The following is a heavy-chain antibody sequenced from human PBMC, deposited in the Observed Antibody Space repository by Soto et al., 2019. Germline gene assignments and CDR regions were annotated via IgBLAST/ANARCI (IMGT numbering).Heavy chain of an antibody. CDR3: ARGEQQLVLGAFDI. D-gene: IGHD6-13*01. CDR2: INAGNGNT. CDR1: GFTFTSYA. J-gene: IGHJ3*02. Sequence: ASVKVSCKASGFTFTSYAMHWVRQAPGQRLEWMGWINAGNGNTKYSQRFQGRVTITRDTSASTAYMELSSLRSDDTAVYYCARGEQQLVLGAFDIWGQGTMVTVSS. V-gene: IGHV1-3*01.